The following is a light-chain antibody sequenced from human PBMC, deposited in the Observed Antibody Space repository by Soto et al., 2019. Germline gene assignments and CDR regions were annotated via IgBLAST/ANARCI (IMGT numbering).Light chain of an antibody. Sequence: QSALTQPRSVSGSPGQSVTISCTGTSSDVGGYNYVSWYQQHPDKAPKLMIYDVSTRPSGVPDRFSGSKSGTTASLTISGLQAEDEADYYCCSYAGSPYVFGTGTKLTVL. CDR1: SSDVGGYNY. CDR2: DVS. J-gene: IGLJ1*01. V-gene: IGLV2-11*01. CDR3: CSYAGSPYV.